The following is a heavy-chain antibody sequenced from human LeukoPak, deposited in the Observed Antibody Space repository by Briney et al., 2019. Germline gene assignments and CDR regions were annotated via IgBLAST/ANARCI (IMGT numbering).Heavy chain of an antibody. J-gene: IGHJ6*03. Sequence: PGGSLRLSCAASGFTFSSYGMHWVRQAPGKGLEWVAVISYDGSNKYYADSVKGRFTISRDNSKNTLYLQMNSLRAEDTAVYYCARAVDYYYYMDVWGKGTTVTVSS. V-gene: IGHV3-30*03. CDR1: GFTFSSYG. CDR3: ARAVDYYYYMDV. CDR2: ISYDGSNK. D-gene: IGHD2-15*01.